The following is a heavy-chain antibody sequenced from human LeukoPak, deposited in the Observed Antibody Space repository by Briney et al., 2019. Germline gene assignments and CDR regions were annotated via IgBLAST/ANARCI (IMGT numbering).Heavy chain of an antibody. CDR3: ARGRRGYCRGGSCYGGDY. J-gene: IGHJ4*02. Sequence: GASVKVSCKASGYTFTSYEINWVRQATGQGLEWMGWMNPNSGNTGYAQKFQGRVTITRNTSISTAYMELSSLRSEDTAVYYCARGRRGYCRGGSCYGGDYWGQGTLVTVSS. D-gene: IGHD2-15*01. CDR1: GYTFTSYE. V-gene: IGHV1-8*03. CDR2: MNPNSGNT.